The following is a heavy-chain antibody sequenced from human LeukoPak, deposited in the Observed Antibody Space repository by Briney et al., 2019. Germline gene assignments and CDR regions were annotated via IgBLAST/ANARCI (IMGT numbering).Heavy chain of an antibody. J-gene: IGHJ6*02. D-gene: IGHD3-3*01. CDR3: ARTYYDFWSGSNGMDV. CDR1: GYTFTSYG. Sequence: VASVKVSCKASGYTFTSYGISWVRQAPGQGLEWMGWISAYNGNTNYAQKLQGRVTMTTDTSTSTAYMELRSLGSDDTAVYYCARTYYDFWSGSNGMDVWGQGTTVTVSS. CDR2: ISAYNGNT. V-gene: IGHV1-18*01.